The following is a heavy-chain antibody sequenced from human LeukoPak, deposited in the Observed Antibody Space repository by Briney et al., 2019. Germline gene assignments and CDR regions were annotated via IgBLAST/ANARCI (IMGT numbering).Heavy chain of an antibody. Sequence: GGSLRLSCAASGFTFSHFAMHWVRQAPGKGLEWVAVISYDGKNNYYADSVKGRFTLTRDDSANTLSLQMNSLRAEDTAVYYCVRGSKIRGVIPEGEFDYWGQGTLVTVSS. CDR3: VRGSKIRGVIPEGEFDY. J-gene: IGHJ4*02. D-gene: IGHD3-10*01. V-gene: IGHV3-30*03. CDR1: GFTFSHFA. CDR2: ISYDGKNN.